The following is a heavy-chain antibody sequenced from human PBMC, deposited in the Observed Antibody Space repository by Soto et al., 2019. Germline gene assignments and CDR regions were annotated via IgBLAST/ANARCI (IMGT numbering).Heavy chain of an antibody. CDR3: ARIITAAGGRRYFDL. Sequence: QVQLVESGGGLVKPGGSLRLSCAASGFTFSDYYMSLIRQAPGKGLELVSYINSSSSYTNYADSMKGRFTISRDNAKNALYLQMNSRRAEDTAVYYCARIITAAGGRRYFDLWGRGTLVTVSS. CDR1: GFTFSDYY. J-gene: IGHJ2*01. CDR2: INSSSSYT. V-gene: IGHV3-11*05. D-gene: IGHD6-13*01.